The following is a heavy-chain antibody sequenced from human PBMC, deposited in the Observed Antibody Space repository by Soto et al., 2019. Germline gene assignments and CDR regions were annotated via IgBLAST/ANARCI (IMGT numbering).Heavy chain of an antibody. CDR2: IIPIFGTA. V-gene: IGHV1-69*01. CDR1: GGTFSSYA. Sequence: QVQLVQSGAEVKKPGSSVKVSCKASGGTFSSYAISWVRQAPGQGLEWMGGIIPIFGTANYAQKFQGRVTITADESTSTAYMALSSLRSEDTAVYYCARDARDYYGSGSYYDYWGQGTLVTVSS. CDR3: ARDARDYYGSGSYYDY. J-gene: IGHJ4*02. D-gene: IGHD3-10*01.